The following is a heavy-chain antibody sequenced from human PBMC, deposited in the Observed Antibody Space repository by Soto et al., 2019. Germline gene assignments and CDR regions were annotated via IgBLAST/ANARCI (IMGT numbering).Heavy chain of an antibody. J-gene: IGHJ6*02. Sequence: GGSLRLSCAASGFTFSNAWMNWVRQAPGKGVEWVGRIKSKTDGGTTDYAAPVKGRFTISRDDSKNTLYLQMNSLKTEDTAVYYCTTVPNYDFWSGPQWSYGMDVWGQGTTVTVSS. D-gene: IGHD3-3*01. V-gene: IGHV3-15*07. CDR1: GFTFSNAW. CDR2: IKSKTDGGTT. CDR3: TTVPNYDFWSGPQWSYGMDV.